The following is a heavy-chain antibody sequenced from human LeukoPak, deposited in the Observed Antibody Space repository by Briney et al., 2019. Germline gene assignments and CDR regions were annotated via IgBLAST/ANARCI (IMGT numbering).Heavy chain of an antibody. J-gene: IGHJ4*02. D-gene: IGHD5-12*01. CDR3: AKVWEWLRDPFDY. Sequence: SETLSLTCTVSGGSISSYYWSWIRQPPGKGLEWIGYIYYSGSTNYNPSLKSRVTISVDTSKNQFSLTLISVTPAHTAVYYCAKVWEWLRDPFDYWGQETLVTVSS. CDR2: IYYSGST. CDR1: GGSISSYY. V-gene: IGHV4-59*01.